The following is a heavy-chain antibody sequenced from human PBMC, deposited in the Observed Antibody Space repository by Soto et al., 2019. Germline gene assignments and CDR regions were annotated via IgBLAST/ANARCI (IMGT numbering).Heavy chain of an antibody. CDR1: GGSISNHY. D-gene: IGHD7-27*01. CDR2: IYYNGNT. Sequence: QVQLQESGPGLVKPSETLSLTCTVSGGSISNHYWSWIRQPPGKGLEWIGYIYYNGNTNYNPPLKRQVTMSVDTSKNQISLKLSSVTAADTAVYYCTRANWYSEYWGQGTLVTVSS. J-gene: IGHJ4*02. V-gene: IGHV4-59*11. CDR3: TRANWYSEY.